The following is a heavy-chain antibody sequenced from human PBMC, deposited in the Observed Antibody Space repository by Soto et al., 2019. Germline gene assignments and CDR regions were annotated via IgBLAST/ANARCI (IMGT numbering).Heavy chain of an antibody. CDR2: IHYTGSI. J-gene: IGHJ6*02. CDR3: AREDDGGDRDYYGLDV. D-gene: IGHD2-21*02. V-gene: IGHV4-30-4*08. Sequence: QVQLQQSGPGLVEPSQTLSLTCAVSGGSISSEYFHWTWIRQSPGKGLEWIGYIHYTGSIMYNPSFKSRLTMAVDTTKNPFSLQLTSVTAADPAVYFCAREDDGGDRDYYGLDVWGQGTTVTVSS. CDR1: GGSISSEYFH.